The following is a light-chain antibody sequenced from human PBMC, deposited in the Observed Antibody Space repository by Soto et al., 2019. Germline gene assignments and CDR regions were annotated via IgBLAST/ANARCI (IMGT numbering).Light chain of an antibody. CDR1: QSVRSN. Sequence: EIVMTQFPATLSVSPGERATLSCRASQSVRSNLAWYQQKPGQAPRRLIFAASTRATVIPARFRGSGSGTEFTLTLSDLQSEDFAVYYCQQYSNWPRTFGQGTKVEIK. CDR3: QQYSNWPRT. CDR2: AAS. J-gene: IGKJ1*01. V-gene: IGKV3-15*01.